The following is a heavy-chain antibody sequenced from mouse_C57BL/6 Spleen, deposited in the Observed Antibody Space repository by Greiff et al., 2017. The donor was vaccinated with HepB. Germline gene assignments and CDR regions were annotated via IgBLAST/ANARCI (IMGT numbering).Heavy chain of an antibody. CDR1: GFTFSDYG. CDR3: ARGDYYGSSYWYFDV. Sequence: DVMLVESGGGLVKPGGSLKLSCAASGFTFSDYGMHWVRQAPEKGLEWVAYISSGSSTIYYADTVKGRFTISRDNAENTLFLQMTSLRSEDTALYYCARGDYYGSSYWYFDVWGTGTTVTVSS. CDR2: ISSGSSTI. J-gene: IGHJ1*03. D-gene: IGHD1-1*01. V-gene: IGHV5-17*01.